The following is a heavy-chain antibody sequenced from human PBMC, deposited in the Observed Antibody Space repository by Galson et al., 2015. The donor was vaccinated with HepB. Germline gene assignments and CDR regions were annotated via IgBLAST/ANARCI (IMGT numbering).Heavy chain of an antibody. Sequence: SLRLSCAASGFTFSSYAMSWVRQAPGKGLEWVSAINGSGGSTYYADSVKGRFTISRDNSKNTLYLQMNSLRAEDTAVYYCARVLELDDFWSGYGLDYWGLGTLVTVSS. CDR3: ARVLELDDFWSGYGLDY. CDR1: GFTFSSYA. CDR2: INGSGGST. D-gene: IGHD3-3*01. V-gene: IGHV3-23*01. J-gene: IGHJ4*02.